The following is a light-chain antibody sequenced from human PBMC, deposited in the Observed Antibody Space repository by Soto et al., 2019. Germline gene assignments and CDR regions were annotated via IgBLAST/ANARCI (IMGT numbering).Light chain of an antibody. CDR2: DVS. CDR1: QSVSSSY. J-gene: IGKJ1*01. Sequence: EIVLTQSPGTLSLATGERATLSCRSSQSVSSSYLAWYQQKPGQAPRLLIYDVSSRATGIPDRFSGSRSGTDFTLTISRLAPEDFAVYYCQQYGSSPTFGQGTKVEIK. CDR3: QQYGSSPT. V-gene: IGKV3-20*01.